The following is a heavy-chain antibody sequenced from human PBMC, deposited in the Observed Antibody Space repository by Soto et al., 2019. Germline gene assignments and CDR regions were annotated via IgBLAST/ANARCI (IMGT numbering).Heavy chain of an antibody. CDR2: IYYSGST. Sequence: SETLSLTSSVSGGYISSGGYYWSWIRQHPGKGLEWIGYIYYSGSTYYNPSLKSRVTISVDTSKNQFSLKLSSVTAADTAVYYCASIVATIPYWGQGTLVTVSS. CDR3: ASIVATIPY. CDR1: GGYISSGGYY. V-gene: IGHV4-31*03. D-gene: IGHD5-12*01. J-gene: IGHJ4*02.